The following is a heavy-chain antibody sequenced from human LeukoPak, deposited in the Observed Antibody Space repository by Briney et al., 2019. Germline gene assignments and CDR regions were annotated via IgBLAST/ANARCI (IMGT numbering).Heavy chain of an antibody. CDR3: AREGSRGARDYNWFDP. J-gene: IGHJ5*02. D-gene: IGHD6-19*01. CDR1: GYTFTSYY. V-gene: IGHV1-46*01. CDR2: IYPSGGST. Sequence: ASVKVSCKASGYTFTSYYMHWVRQAPGPGLEWMGIIYPSGGSTSYAKKFQGRVTMTRDTSTSTVYMELSSLRSEDTAVYYCAREGSRGARDYNWFDPWGQGTLVTVSS.